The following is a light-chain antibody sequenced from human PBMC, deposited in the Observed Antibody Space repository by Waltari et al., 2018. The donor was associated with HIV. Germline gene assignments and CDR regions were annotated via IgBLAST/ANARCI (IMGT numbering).Light chain of an antibody. J-gene: IGLJ2*01. CDR2: RNN. CDR3: AAWDDSLSGVV. Sequence: QSVLTQPPSASGTPGQRVTISCSGSSSNIGSNYVYWYQQLPGTAPKLLIYRNNPRPSGVPDRFSGSKSCTSASLAISGLRSEDEADYYCAAWDDSLSGVVIGGGTKLTVL. CDR1: SSNIGSNY. V-gene: IGLV1-47*01.